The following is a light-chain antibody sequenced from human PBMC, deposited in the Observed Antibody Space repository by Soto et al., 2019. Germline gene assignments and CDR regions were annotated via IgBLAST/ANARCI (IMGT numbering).Light chain of an antibody. V-gene: IGKV3-20*01. CDR2: AAS. CDR1: QSVSSSY. CDR3: QQYSSSRT. J-gene: IGKJ1*01. Sequence: EIVLTQSPGTLSLSPGERATLSCRASQSVSSSYLAWYQQKPGQAPGLLIYAASSRATGIPDRFSGTGSGTDFTLTISRLEPEDFAVYYCQQYSSSRTFGQGTKVEIK.